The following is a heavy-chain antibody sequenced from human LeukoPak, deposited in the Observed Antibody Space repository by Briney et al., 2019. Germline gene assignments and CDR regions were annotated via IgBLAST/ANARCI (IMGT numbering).Heavy chain of an antibody. D-gene: IGHD3-22*01. Sequence: GGSLRLSCAASGFTFSNAWMSWVRQAPGKGLEWVGRIKSKTDGGTTDYAAPVKGSFTISRDDSKNTLYLQMNSLKTEDTAVYYCTTAPDYYYDSSGYYYYFDYWGQGTLVTVSS. J-gene: IGHJ4*02. CDR3: TTAPDYYYDSSGYYYYFDY. V-gene: IGHV3-15*01. CDR2: IKSKTDGGTT. CDR1: GFTFSNAW.